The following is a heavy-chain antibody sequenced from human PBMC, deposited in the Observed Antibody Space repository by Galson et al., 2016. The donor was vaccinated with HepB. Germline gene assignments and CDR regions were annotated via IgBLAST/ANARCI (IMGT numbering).Heavy chain of an antibody. CDR1: GFTVRSNI. V-gene: IGHV3-53*04. J-gene: IGHJ4*02. Sequence: SLRLSCAVSGFTVRSNIMSWVRQAPGKGLEWVAVIYSGGNTYQADSLKGRFTISRQSSTNTLFLQMNSLRIEDTGVYYCARDSPDGGWYGENWGRGTLVTVSS. CDR2: IYSGGNT. CDR3: ARDSPDGGWYGEN. D-gene: IGHD3-10*01.